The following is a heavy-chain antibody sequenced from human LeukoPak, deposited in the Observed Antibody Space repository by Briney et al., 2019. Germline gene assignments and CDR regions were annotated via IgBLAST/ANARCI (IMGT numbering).Heavy chain of an antibody. J-gene: IGHJ4*02. CDR3: AREKMNSSGYLHVEA. Sequence: KPSETLSLTCAVYGGSFSGYYWSWIRQPPGKGLEWIGEINHSGSTNYNPSLKSRVTISVDTSKNQFSLKLSSVTAADTAVYYCAREKMNSSGYLHVEAWGQGTLVTVSS. V-gene: IGHV4-34*01. CDR2: INHSGST. D-gene: IGHD3-22*01. CDR1: GGSFSGYY.